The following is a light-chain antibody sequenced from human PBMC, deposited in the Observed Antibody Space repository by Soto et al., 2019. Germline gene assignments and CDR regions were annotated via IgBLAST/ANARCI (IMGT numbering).Light chain of an antibody. J-gene: IGLJ1*01. CDR3: FSFRNNNPPRV. CDR2: DVS. V-gene: IGLV2-14*03. Sequence: QSVLTQPASVSGSPGQSITISCTGTSSDVGGYKYVSWYQQHPGKAPKVMIYDVSNRPSGVSDRFSGSKSGNTASLTISGLQAEDESDYYRFSFRNNNPPRVFGTGTKVTVL. CDR1: SSDVGGYKY.